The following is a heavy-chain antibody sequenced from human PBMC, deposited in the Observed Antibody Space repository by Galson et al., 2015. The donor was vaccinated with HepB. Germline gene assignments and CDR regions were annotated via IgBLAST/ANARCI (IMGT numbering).Heavy chain of an antibody. J-gene: IGHJ3*02. D-gene: IGHD3-9*01. CDR1: GYRFSSYW. Sequence: QSGAEVKKPGESLRISCKGSGYRFSSYWINRVRQMPGKGLEWMGKIDPSDSSTNYSPSFQGHITISADKSSSTAYLQWSGLKASDTAMYYCATQFYEILTGYYLHAFDIWGQGTMVTVSS. CDR2: IDPSDSST. V-gene: IGHV5-10-1*01. CDR3: ATQFYEILTGYYLHAFDI.